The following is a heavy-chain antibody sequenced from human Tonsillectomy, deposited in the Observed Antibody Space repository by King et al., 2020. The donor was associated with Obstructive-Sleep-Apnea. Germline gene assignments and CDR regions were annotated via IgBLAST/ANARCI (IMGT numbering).Heavy chain of an antibody. V-gene: IGHV3-21*01. J-gene: IGHJ4*02. D-gene: IGHD6-6*01. CDR2: ISSSSSYI. CDR3: ARAISSSWTFDY. Sequence: VQLVESGGGLVKPGGSLRLSCAASGFTFSSYSMNWVRQAPGKGLEWVSSISSSSSYIYYADSVKGRFTISRDNAKNSLYLQMNSLRAEDTAVYYCARAISSSWTFDYWGQGTLVTVSS. CDR1: GFTFSSYS.